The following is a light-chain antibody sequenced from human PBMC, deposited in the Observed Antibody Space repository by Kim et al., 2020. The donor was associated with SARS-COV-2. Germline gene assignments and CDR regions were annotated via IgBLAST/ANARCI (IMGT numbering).Light chain of an antibody. CDR3: GTWDSSLSAGV. V-gene: IGLV1-51*01. Sequence: GQKVTISCSGSSSNIGNNSVSWYQRVPGTAPKLLIYDSKKRPSGIPDRFSGSKFGTSATLGITGLLTGDEADYFCGTWDSSLSAGVFGGGTQLTVL. J-gene: IGLJ2*01. CDR1: SSNIGNNS. CDR2: DSK.